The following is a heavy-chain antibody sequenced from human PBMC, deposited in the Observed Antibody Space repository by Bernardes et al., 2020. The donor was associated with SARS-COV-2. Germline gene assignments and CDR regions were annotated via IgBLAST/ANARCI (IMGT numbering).Heavy chain of an antibody. CDR3: ARRSGHWEKIDY. V-gene: IGHV4-34*01. CDR1: GETFSGNY. J-gene: IGHJ4*02. CDR2: INQSGST. Sequence: SETLSLTCAVYGETFSGNYWSWIRQSPGKGLEWMGEINQSGSTSYNPSLRSRVTISVDTSKNQFSLRLGSVTAADTAVYYCARRSGHWEKIDYWGQGTLVTVSS. D-gene: IGHD1-26*01.